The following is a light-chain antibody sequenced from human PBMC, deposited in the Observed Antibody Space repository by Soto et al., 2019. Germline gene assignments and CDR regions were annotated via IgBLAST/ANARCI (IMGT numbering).Light chain of an antibody. J-gene: IGLJ1*01. Sequence: QSARTQPASVSGSPGQSITISCTGTSSDVGGYNYVSWYQQHPGKAPKLMIYEVNNRLSGVSNRFSGSKSGNTASLTISGLEAEDEADYYCNSYTTSSTYVFGTGTKVTVL. V-gene: IGLV2-14*01. CDR3: NSYTTSSTYV. CDR1: SSDVGGYNY. CDR2: EVN.